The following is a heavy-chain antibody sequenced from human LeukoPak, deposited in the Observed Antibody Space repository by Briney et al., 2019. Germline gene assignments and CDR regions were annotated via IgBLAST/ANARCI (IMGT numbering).Heavy chain of an antibody. CDR3: ARLRNTMTTPRFDY. D-gene: IGHD4-17*01. Sequence: GSLRLSCVVSGFSSYEMNWVRQAPGKGLEWVSAISGSDGGTHSADSVKGRFTTSTDNSKNTLYLQMNSLRADDTAVYYCARLRNTMTTPRFDYWGQGTLVTVSS. J-gene: IGHJ4*02. V-gene: IGHV3-23*01. CDR1: GFSSYE. CDR2: ISGSDGGT.